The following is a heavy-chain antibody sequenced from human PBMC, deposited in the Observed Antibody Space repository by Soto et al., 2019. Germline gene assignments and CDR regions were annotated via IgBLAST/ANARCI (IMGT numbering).Heavy chain of an antibody. V-gene: IGHV3-30*18. CDR3: AKVPKPYSSGWSKGFEFDY. CDR2: ISYDGSNK. Sequence: GGSLRLSCAASGSTFSSYGMHWVRQAPGKGLEWVAVISYDGSNKYYADSVKGRFTISRDNSKNTLYLQMNSLRAEDTAVYYCAKVPKPYSSGWSKGFEFDYWGQGTLVTVSS. CDR1: GSTFSSYG. D-gene: IGHD6-19*01. J-gene: IGHJ4*02.